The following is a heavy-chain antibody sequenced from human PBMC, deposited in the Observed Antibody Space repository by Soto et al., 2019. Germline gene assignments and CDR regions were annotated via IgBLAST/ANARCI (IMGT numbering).Heavy chain of an antibody. Sequence: QITLKESGPTLVKPTQTLTLTCTFSGFSLSTSGVGVGWIRQPPGKALEWLALIYWDDDKRYSPSLKSRLTITKDXXKXQXXLTMTNMDPVDTATYYCAHIYTRGSSSYYYYGMDVWGQGTTVTVSS. CDR2: IYWDDDK. CDR1: GFSLSTSGVG. D-gene: IGHD6-13*01. CDR3: AHIYTRGSSSYYYYGMDV. J-gene: IGHJ6*02. V-gene: IGHV2-5*02.